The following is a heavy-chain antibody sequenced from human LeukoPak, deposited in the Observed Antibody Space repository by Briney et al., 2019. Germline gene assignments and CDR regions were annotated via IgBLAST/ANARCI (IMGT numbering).Heavy chain of an antibody. V-gene: IGHV4-38-2*02. Sequence: SETLSLTCTVSGYSISTGYYWDWIRQPPGKGLEWIGTFYHGGSTYYNPSLKSRVTISVDTSKNQFSLKLSSVTAADTAVYYCARVLAWLDTAMGDYWGQGTLVTVSS. CDR3: ARVLAWLDTAMGDY. J-gene: IGHJ4*02. CDR2: FYHGGST. D-gene: IGHD5-18*01. CDR1: GYSISTGYY.